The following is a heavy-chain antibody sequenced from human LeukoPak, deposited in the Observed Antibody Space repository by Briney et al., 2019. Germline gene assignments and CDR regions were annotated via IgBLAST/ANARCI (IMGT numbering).Heavy chain of an antibody. CDR2: ISGSGGST. J-gene: IGHJ3*02. CDR3: AKYTAAAGTSGAFDI. D-gene: IGHD6-13*01. Sequence: GGSLRLSCAASGFTFSSYAMSWVRQAPGKGLEWVSPISGSGGSTYYADSVKGRFTISRDNSKNTLYLQMNSLRAEDTAVYYCAKYTAAAGTSGAFDIWGQGTMVTVSS. CDR1: GFTFSSYA. V-gene: IGHV3-23*01.